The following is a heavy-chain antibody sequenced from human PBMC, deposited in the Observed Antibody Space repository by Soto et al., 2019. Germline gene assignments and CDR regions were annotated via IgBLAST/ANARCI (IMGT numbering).Heavy chain of an antibody. CDR2: ISAYNGNT. D-gene: IGHD6-6*01. CDR3: ARGGGGEYSDGWNPYEY. Sequence: QVQLVQSGAEVKKPGASVKVSCKASGYNFIIYGVSWVRQAPGQGLEGMGWISAYNGNTNYAHKLQGRGTMTTDTATSTAYMELRSLRSDDTAVYYSARGGGGEYSDGWNPYEYWGQGNLVTVSS. CDR1: GYNFIIYG. J-gene: IGHJ4*02. V-gene: IGHV1-18*01.